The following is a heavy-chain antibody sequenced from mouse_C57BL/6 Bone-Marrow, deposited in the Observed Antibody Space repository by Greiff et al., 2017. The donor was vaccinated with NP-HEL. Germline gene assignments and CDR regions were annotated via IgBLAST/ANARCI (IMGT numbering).Heavy chain of an antibody. Sequence: QVQLQQPGAELVMPGASVKLSCKASGYTFTSYWMHWVKQRPGQGLEWIGEIDPSDSYTNYNQKFKGKSTLTVDKSSSTAYMQLSSLTSEDSAVHYCARGNWAYYFDYWGQGTTLTVSS. V-gene: IGHV1-69*01. CDR3: ARGNWAYYFDY. CDR2: IDPSDSYT. J-gene: IGHJ2*01. D-gene: IGHD4-1*01. CDR1: GYTFTSYW.